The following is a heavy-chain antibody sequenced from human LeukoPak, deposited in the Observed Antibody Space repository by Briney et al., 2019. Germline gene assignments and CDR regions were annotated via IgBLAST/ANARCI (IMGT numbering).Heavy chain of an antibody. Sequence: ASVKVSCKASGYTFTNYGISWVRQAPGQGLEWMSWISANNGETRYAQNFQGRVTMTTDTSTTTAYMELRSLRSDDTAVYYCARGGFSSSWYPYYFDYWGQGTLVTVSS. CDR2: ISANNGET. CDR1: GYTFTNYG. D-gene: IGHD6-13*01. CDR3: ARGGFSSSWYPYYFDY. V-gene: IGHV1-18*04. J-gene: IGHJ4*02.